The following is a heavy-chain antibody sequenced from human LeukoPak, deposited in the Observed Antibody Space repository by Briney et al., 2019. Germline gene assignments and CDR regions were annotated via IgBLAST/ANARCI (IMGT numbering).Heavy chain of an antibody. V-gene: IGHV3-7*01. CDR3: ARLLGATRVLDY. J-gene: IGHJ4*02. D-gene: IGHD1-26*01. CDR2: IKQDGSEK. CDR1: GFTFSSYA. Sequence: GGSLRLSCAASGFTFSSYAMSWVRQAPGKGLEWVANIKQDGSEKYYVDSVKGRFTISRDNAKNSLYLQMNSLRAEDTAVYYCARLLGATRVLDYWGQGTLVTVSS.